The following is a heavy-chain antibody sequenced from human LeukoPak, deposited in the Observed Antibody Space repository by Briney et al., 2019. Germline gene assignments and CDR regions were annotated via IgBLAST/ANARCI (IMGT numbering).Heavy chain of an antibody. CDR3: ARRPTGDPKFDY. D-gene: IGHD7-27*01. V-gene: IGHV4-59*08. Sequence: SETLSLTCSVSGGSISNYFWTWIRQPPGKGLEWIGYMCSSGSTYYNPSLKSRVTISVDTSKNRFSLKLSTVTAADTAVYYCARRPTGDPKFDYWGQGTLVTV. CDR1: GGSISNYF. CDR2: MCSSGST. J-gene: IGHJ4*02.